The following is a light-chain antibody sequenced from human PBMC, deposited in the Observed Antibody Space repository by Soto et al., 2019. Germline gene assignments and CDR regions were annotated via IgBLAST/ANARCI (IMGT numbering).Light chain of an antibody. J-gene: IGKJ1*01. V-gene: IGKV3-15*01. Sequence: EIVMTQSPATLSVSPGERATLSCRASQSVSSNLAWYQQKPGQAPRLLIYGASTGATGIPARFSGSGSGTEFTLTITSLQPGDFAVYYCQQYNFWPTFGQGTKVDIK. CDR1: QSVSSN. CDR3: QQYNFWPT. CDR2: GAS.